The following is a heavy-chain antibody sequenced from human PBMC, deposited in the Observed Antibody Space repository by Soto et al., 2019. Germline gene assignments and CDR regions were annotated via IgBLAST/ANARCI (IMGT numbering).Heavy chain of an antibody. V-gene: IGHV3-74*01. CDR3: ARDRYYSIDY. D-gene: IGHD2-21*01. CDR2: IRLDGST. Sequence: GGSLRLSCAASGFAFNTYWMHWVRQAPGKGLVWVSNIRLDGSTTYADSVKGRFTISRDNAKNTVHLQMNSLRAEDTAVYYCARDRYYSIDYWGQGTPVTVSS. CDR1: GFAFNTYW. J-gene: IGHJ4*02.